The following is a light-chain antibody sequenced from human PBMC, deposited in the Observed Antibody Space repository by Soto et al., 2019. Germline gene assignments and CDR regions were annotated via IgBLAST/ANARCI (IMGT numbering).Light chain of an antibody. Sequence: DIQMTQSPSTLSRSVGDRVTITCRASHTISSWLAWYQQKPVKAPKLLIYKASTLKSGVPSRFSGSGSGTEFTLTISSLQPDDFATYYCQHYNIYSEAFGQGTKV. CDR3: QHYNIYSEA. CDR1: HTISSW. J-gene: IGKJ1*01. CDR2: KAS. V-gene: IGKV1-5*03.